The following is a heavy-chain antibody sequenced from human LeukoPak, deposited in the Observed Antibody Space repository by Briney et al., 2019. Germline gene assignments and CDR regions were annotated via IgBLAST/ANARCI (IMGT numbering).Heavy chain of an antibody. CDR2: ISGSGGST. J-gene: IGHJ4*02. Sequence: GGSLRLSCAASGFTFSSHAMSWVRQAPGKGLEWVSAISGSGGSTYYADSVKGRFTISRDNSKNTLYLQMNSLRAEDTAVYYCAKVMLRDWYYFDYWGQGTLVTVSS. CDR3: AKVMLRDWYYFDY. V-gene: IGHV3-23*01. D-gene: IGHD2-21*01. CDR1: GFTFSSHA.